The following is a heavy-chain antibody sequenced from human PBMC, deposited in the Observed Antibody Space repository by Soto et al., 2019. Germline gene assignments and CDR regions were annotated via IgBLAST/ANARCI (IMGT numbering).Heavy chain of an antibody. CDR3: ATEPTPAFNYYYYGMDV. Sequence: ASVKVSCKASGYTFTSYDINWVRQATGQGLEWMGWMNPNSGNTGYAQKFQGRVTMTRNTSISTAYMELSSLRSEDTAVYYCATEPTPAFNYYYYGMDVWGQGTTVTVSS. CDR1: GYTFTSYD. V-gene: IGHV1-8*01. CDR2: MNPNSGNT. J-gene: IGHJ6*02.